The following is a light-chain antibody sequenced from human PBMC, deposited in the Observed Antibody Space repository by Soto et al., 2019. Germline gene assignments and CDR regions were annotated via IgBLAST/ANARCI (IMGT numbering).Light chain of an antibody. CDR2: EGS. V-gene: IGLV2-23*01. Sequence: QSVLTQPASVSGSPGQSITMSCTGTSSDVGTYSLVSWYQQHPGKAPKLMIYEGSKRPSGVSNRFSGSKSGNTASLTISGLQAEDEADYYCCSYAGSYTLIFGGGTKLTVL. J-gene: IGLJ2*01. CDR1: SSDVGTYSL. CDR3: CSYAGSYTLI.